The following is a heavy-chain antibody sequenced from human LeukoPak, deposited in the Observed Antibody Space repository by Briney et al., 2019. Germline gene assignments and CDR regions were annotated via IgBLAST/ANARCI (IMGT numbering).Heavy chain of an antibody. CDR2: INPNSGGT. CDR1: GGTFSSYG. D-gene: IGHD2-2*02. J-gene: IGHJ5*02. Sequence: ASVKVSCKASGGTFSSYGISWVRHAPGQGLEWMGWINPNSGGTNYAQKFQGRVTMTRDTSISTAYMELSRLRSDDTAVYYCARLGIVVVPAAIMGQYNWIDPWGQGTLVTVSS. CDR3: ARLGIVVVPAAIMGQYNWIDP. V-gene: IGHV1-2*02.